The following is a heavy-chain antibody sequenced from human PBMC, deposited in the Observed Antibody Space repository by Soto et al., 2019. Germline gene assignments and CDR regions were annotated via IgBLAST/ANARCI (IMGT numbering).Heavy chain of an antibody. CDR3: ARQGNEKRGRGGSRYASNDCYGMDV. Sequence: PWGTLSLTCTASGCSISSSSYYWGWIPQPPGQGLEWLGSIYYSGSTYSNPSLNSRATISVDTSKTQFSLKLSSVSAADTAVDYCARQGNEKRGRGGSRYASNDCYGMDVWGQGTTVTVSS. V-gene: IGHV4-39*01. CDR2: IYYSGST. CDR1: GCSISSSSYY. D-gene: IGHD2-15*01. J-gene: IGHJ6*02.